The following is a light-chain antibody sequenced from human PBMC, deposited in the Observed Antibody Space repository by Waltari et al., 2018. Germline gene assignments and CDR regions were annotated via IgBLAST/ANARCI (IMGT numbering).Light chain of an antibody. V-gene: IGKV3-20*01. CDR2: HAS. CDR3: QHYVSLPVT. Sequence: EIVLTQSPGTLSLSPGERATLSCRASQSLSIYLAWYQQKPGRAPRLLIYHASSRATGVPDRFSGSGSGTDFSLTISRLEPEDFAVYYCQHYVSLPVTLGQGTKVEIK. J-gene: IGKJ1*01. CDR1: QSLSIY.